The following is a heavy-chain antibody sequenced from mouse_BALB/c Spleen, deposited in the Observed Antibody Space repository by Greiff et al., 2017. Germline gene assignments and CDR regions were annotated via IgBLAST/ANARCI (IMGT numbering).Heavy chain of an antibody. Sequence: QVHVKQSGAELVRPGTSVKVSCKASGYAFTNYLIEWVKQRPGQGLEWIGVINPGSGGTNYNEKFKGKATLTADKSSSTAYMQLSSLTSDDSAVYFCARSYGSFLYYAMDYWGQGTSVTVSS. D-gene: IGHD1-1*01. V-gene: IGHV1-54*03. J-gene: IGHJ4*01. CDR2: INPGSGGT. CDR1: GYAFTNYL. CDR3: ARSYGSFLYYAMDY.